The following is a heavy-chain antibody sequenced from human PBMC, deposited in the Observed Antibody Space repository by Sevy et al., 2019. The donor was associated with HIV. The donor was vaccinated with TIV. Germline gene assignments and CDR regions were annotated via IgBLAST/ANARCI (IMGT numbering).Heavy chain of an antibody. CDR1: GISISSHW. J-gene: IGHJ6*02. CDR3: ARDCSSTTCLWGMDV. CDR2: IKRDGSEK. D-gene: IGHD2-2*01. V-gene: IGHV3-7*03. Sequence: GGSLRLSCVGAGISISSHWMNWVRQSPGKGLEWVANIKRDGSEKYYGDSVKGRFTISRANAKSSLYLKMNSLRAEETALYYCARDCSSTTCLWGMDVWGQGTTVTVSS.